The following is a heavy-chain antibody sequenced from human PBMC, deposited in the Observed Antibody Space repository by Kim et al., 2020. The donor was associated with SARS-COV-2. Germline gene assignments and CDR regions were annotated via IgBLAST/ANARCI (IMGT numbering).Heavy chain of an antibody. CDR3: VKAVEGTAAAATWVDY. CDR1: GFTFGGYA. V-gene: IGHV3-23*01. D-gene: IGHD6-25*01. Sequence: GGSLRLSCVASGFTFGGYAMSWIRQAPGKGLEWVSAISASGSSKYYLDSVKGRFTVSRDNFKDTLYLQMNSLGPDDTAVYHCVKAVEGTAAAATWVDYWGQGTLVTVSS. CDR2: ISASGSSK. J-gene: IGHJ4*02.